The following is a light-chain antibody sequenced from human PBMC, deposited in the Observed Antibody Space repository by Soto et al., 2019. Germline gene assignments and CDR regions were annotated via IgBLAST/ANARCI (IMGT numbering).Light chain of an antibody. CDR2: GVS. V-gene: IGKV3-15*01. CDR1: QSVSSN. J-gene: IGKJ3*01. Sequence: MRASPGTLSLSPGERATLSCRASQSVSSNLTWYQQRPGQAPRLLIYGVSTRATGIPARFSGSGSGTEFSLTITSLQSEDFAVYYCQHYNNWPHLFTFGPGTKVDIK. CDR3: QHYNNWPHLFT.